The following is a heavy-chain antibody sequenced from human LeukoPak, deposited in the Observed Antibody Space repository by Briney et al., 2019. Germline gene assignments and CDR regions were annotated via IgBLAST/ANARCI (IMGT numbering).Heavy chain of an antibody. D-gene: IGHD2-2*01. CDR2: MNPNGGNT. CDR3: ARGQLDLNPGDFDY. CDR1: GYTFTSYD. V-gene: IGHV1-8*01. J-gene: IGHJ4*02. Sequence: ASVKVSCKASGYTFTSYDINWVRQATGQGLEWMGWMNPNGGNTGYAQKFQGRVTMTRNTSTSTAYMELSSLRSEDTAVYYCARGQLDLNPGDFDYWGQGTLVTVSS.